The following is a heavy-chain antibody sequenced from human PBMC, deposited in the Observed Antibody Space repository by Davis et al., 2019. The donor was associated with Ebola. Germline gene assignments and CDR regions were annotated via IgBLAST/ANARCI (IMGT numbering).Heavy chain of an antibody. J-gene: IGHJ6*02. V-gene: IGHV3-21*01. CDR3: ARDKEAAANYGMDV. Sequence: GESLKISCAASGFTLSDFDMNWVRLAPGKGLEWVAFISSPSRSYIFYAESVKGRFTISRDNSKNTVYLQMNSLRAEDTAVYYCARDKEAAANYGMDVWGQGTTVTVSS. CDR2: ISSPSRSYI. D-gene: IGHD6-25*01. CDR1: GFTLSDFD.